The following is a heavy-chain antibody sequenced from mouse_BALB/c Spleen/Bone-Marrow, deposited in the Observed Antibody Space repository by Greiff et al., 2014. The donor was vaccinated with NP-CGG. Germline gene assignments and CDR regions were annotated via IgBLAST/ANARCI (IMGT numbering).Heavy chain of an antibody. CDR1: GYTFTDYW. CDR3: ARDYYGRGWYFDV. D-gene: IGHD1-1*01. CDR2: IDTSDSYT. J-gene: IGHJ1*01. Sequence: VQLQQSGAELVMPGASVKMSCKASGYTFTDYWMHWVKQRPGQGLEWIGAIDTSDSYTSYNQKFKGKATLTVDESSSTAYMQLSSLTSEDSAVYYCARDYYGRGWYFDVWAQGPRSPSPQ. V-gene: IGHV1-69*01.